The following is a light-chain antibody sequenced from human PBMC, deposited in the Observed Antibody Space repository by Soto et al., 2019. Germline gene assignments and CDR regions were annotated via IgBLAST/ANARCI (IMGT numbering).Light chain of an antibody. CDR2: GAS. Sequence: EIVLTQSPATLSLSPGSRATLSCRASQSVTSNYLAWFQQKPGQAPRLLIYGASNRATGIPDRFSGSGSGTDFTLTISRLEPEDFAVYYCQQYGGLPRTFGQGTKVDIK. J-gene: IGKJ1*01. CDR3: QQYGGLPRT. CDR1: QSVTSNY. V-gene: IGKV3-20*01.